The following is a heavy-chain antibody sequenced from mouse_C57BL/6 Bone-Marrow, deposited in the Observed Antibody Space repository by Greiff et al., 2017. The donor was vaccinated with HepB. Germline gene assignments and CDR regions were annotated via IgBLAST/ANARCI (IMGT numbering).Heavy chain of an antibody. D-gene: IGHD1-1*01. CDR1: GYAFSSSW. J-gene: IGHJ2*01. CDR2: IYPGDGDT. V-gene: IGHV1-82*01. CDR3: ASRTTYYFDY. Sequence: QSGPELVKPGASVKISCKASGYAFSSSWMNWVKQRPGKGLEWIGRIYPGDGDTNYNGKFKGKATLTADKSSSTAYMQLSSLTSEDSAVYFCASRTTYYFDYWGQGTTLTVSS.